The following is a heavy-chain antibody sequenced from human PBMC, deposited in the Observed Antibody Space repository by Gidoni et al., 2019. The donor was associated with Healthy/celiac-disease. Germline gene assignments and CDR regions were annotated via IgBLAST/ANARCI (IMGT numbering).Heavy chain of an antibody. Sequence: QVQRVESGGGVVQPGRSLRRSCAASGFTLSSYGMHWVRQAPGKVLEWVAVLWYDGSNKYYADSVKGRFTISRDNSKNPLYLQMNSLRAEDTAVYYCARDISGSGSYYPAYWGQGTLVTVSS. J-gene: IGHJ4*02. V-gene: IGHV3-33*01. D-gene: IGHD3-10*01. CDR2: LWYDGSNK. CDR1: GFTLSSYG. CDR3: ARDISGSGSYYPAY.